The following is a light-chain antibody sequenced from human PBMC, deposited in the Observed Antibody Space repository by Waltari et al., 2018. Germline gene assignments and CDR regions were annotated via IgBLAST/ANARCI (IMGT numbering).Light chain of an antibody. J-gene: IGLJ1*01. CDR1: SSNIGDNI. Sequence: QSVLTQPPSASGTPGPRVTISCSGSSSNIGDNIVTWYQQFPGMAPKLLIYRNNQRPSGVPDRFSGSKSGTSASLAISGLQSEDEADYYCATWDDDLRTYVFGTATKVTVL. V-gene: IGLV1-44*01. CDR2: RNN. CDR3: ATWDDDLRTYV.